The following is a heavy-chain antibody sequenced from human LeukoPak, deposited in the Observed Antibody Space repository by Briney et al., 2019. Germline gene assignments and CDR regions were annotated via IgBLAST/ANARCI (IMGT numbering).Heavy chain of an antibody. Sequence: SETLSLTCAVYGVSFSDYYWSWIRQPPGKGLEWIGEIQQSGSTNYNPSLKSRVTISVDTSKNQLSLKLSSVTAADTAVYYCARGYTRVLIDYWGQGTLVTVSS. CDR3: ARGYTRVLIDY. CDR2: IQQSGST. V-gene: IGHV4-34*01. D-gene: IGHD2-2*02. CDR1: GVSFSDYY. J-gene: IGHJ4*02.